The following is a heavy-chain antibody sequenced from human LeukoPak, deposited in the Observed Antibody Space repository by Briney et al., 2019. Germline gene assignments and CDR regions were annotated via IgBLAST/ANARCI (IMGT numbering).Heavy chain of an antibody. Sequence: SGPTLVKPTQTLTLTCTFSGFSLSTSGVGVGWIRQPPGKALEWLALIYWDDDKRYSPSLKSRLTITKDTSKNQVVLTMTNMDPVDTATYYCAHEYYHMLTGYYVFDYWGQGTLVTVSS. CDR2: IYWDDDK. V-gene: IGHV2-5*02. CDR1: GFSLSTSGVG. D-gene: IGHD3-9*01. J-gene: IGHJ4*02. CDR3: AHEYYHMLTGYYVFDY.